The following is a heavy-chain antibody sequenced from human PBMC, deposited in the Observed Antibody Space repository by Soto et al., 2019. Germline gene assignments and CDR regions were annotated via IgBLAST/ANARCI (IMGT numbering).Heavy chain of an antibody. CDR2: TRNKANSYTT. CDR1: GFTFSDHY. CDR3: AREIAAASWCYYYEGMDV. D-gene: IGHD6-25*01. V-gene: IGHV3-72*01. J-gene: IGHJ6*02. Sequence: EVQLVESGGGLVQPGGSLRLSCAASGFTFSDHYMDWVRQAPGKGLEWVGRTRNKANSYTTEYAASVKGRFTISRDDTKNSLYLQMNSMKTEDTAVYYCAREIAAASWCYYYEGMDVWGQGTTVTVSS.